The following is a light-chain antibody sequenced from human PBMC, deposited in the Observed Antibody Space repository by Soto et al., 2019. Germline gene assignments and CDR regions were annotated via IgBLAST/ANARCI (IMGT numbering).Light chain of an antibody. Sequence: EIVLTQSPGTLSLSPGERATLSCRASQSVSSSYLAWYQQKPGQAPRLLIYGASSRATGIPDRFSGRGSGTGFMLTISRLEPEDFAVYYCQQYGSSPPWTFGQGTKVEI. CDR1: QSVSSSY. V-gene: IGKV3-20*01. CDR3: QQYGSSPPWT. J-gene: IGKJ1*01. CDR2: GAS.